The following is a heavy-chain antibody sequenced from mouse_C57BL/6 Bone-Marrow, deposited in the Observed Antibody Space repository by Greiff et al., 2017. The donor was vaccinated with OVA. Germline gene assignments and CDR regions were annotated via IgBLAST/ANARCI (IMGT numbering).Heavy chain of an antibody. D-gene: IGHD2-1*01. Sequence: QLQQPGAELVKPGASVKLSCKASGYTFTSYWMHWVKQRPGQGLEWIGNIYPSDSETHYNQKFKDKATLTVDKSSSTAYMQLSSLTSEDSAVYYCARTGDGNYVLDAMDYWGQGTSVTVSS. J-gene: IGHJ4*01. V-gene: IGHV1-61*01. CDR1: GYTFTSYW. CDR3: ARTGDGNYVLDAMDY. CDR2: IYPSDSET.